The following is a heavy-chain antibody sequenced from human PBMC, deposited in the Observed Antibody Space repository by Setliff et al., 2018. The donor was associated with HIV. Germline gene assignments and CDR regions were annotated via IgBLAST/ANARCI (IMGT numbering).Heavy chain of an antibody. CDR1: GYTFTSYD. D-gene: IGHD3-22*01. J-gene: IGHJ6*03. CDR3: ARARRDSYDRGRRNHYYIDV. CDR2: MNPNSGNT. V-gene: IGHV1-8*02. Sequence: ASVKVSCKASGYTFTSYDINWVRQATGQGLEWMGWMNPNSGNTGYAQKFQGRVTMTRDASISTAYMELITLKFEDTAVYYCARARRDSYDRGRRNHYYIDVWGKGTTVTVSS.